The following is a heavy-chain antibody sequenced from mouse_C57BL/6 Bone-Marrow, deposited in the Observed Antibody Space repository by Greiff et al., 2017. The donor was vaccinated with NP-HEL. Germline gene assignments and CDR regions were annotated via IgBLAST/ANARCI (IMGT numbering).Heavy chain of an antibody. Sequence: EVQLQQSGTVLARPGASVKMSCKTSGYTFTSYWMHWVNQRPGQGLEWIGAIYPGNSATSYNQKFKGKAPLTAVTSASTAYRERSSLTNEDSAVYYCYSSGHCLDYWGQGTTLTVSS. J-gene: IGHJ2*01. CDR1: GYTFTSYW. CDR3: YSSGHCLDY. D-gene: IGHD3-2*02. CDR2: IYPGNSAT. V-gene: IGHV1-5*01.